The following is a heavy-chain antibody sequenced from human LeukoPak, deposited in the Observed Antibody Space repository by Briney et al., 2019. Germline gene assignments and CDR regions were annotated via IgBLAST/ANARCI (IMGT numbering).Heavy chain of an antibody. CDR3: ARAGRPLFWRELLDY. CDR1: GFTFSSYE. D-gene: IGHD1-26*01. J-gene: IGHJ4*02. V-gene: IGHV3-48*03. Sequence: GGSLRLSCAASGFTFSSYEMNWVRQAPGKGLEWVSYISSSGSTIYYADSVKGRFTISRDNAKNSLYLQMNSLRAEDTAVYYCARAGRPLFWRELLDYWGQGTLVTVSS. CDR2: ISSSGSTI.